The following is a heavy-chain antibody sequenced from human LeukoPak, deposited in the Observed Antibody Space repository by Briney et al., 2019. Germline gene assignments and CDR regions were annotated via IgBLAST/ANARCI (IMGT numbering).Heavy chain of an antibody. V-gene: IGHV3-23*01. Sequence: GGSLRPSCAASGFTFSSYAMSWVRQAPGKGLEWVSAISGSGGSTYYADSVKGRFTISRDNSKNTLYLQMNSLRAEDTAVYYCAKRIIAAAGTYGMDVWGQGTTVTVSS. CDR3: AKRIIAAAGTYGMDV. J-gene: IGHJ6*02. D-gene: IGHD6-13*01. CDR1: GFTFSSYA. CDR2: ISGSGGST.